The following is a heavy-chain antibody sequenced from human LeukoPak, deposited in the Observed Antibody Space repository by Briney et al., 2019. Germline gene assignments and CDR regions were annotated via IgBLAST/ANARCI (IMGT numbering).Heavy chain of an antibody. CDR3: AGLLRWSEDGFDI. Sequence: SQTLCLPCAVSEDSLSNYFWRWIRQSPGQGLEWVGFISSSGRNNYNPSLVSRVSISVATSRNEFSLKLRSITTEDTAVYYCAGLLRWSEDGFDIWGQGTMVSVSS. D-gene: IGHD2-15*01. CDR1: EDSLSNYF. J-gene: IGHJ3*02. V-gene: IGHV4-4*09. CDR2: ISSSGRN.